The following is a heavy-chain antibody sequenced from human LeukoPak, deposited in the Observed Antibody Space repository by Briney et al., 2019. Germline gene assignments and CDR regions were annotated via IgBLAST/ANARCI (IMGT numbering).Heavy chain of an antibody. V-gene: IGHV3-43*02. CDR3: AKESGKFDY. J-gene: IGHJ4*02. CDR2: ISGDCVST. CDR1: GLPIADFA. Sequence: GGSLRLSCVASGLPIADFAMHWVRQAPGKGLEWVSLISGDCVSTFYADSVKGRFSISRDNSKNSLYLEMNSLRTEDAAMYYCAKESGKFDYWGQGTLVAVSS.